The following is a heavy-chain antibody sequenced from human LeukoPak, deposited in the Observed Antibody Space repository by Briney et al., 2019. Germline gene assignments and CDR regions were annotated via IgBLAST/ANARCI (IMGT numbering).Heavy chain of an antibody. J-gene: IGHJ3*02. CDR3: ARLGSSTWKDAFDI. V-gene: IGHV5-51*01. CDR1: GYTFTTYW. Sequence: GESLKISCKGSGYTFTTYWIGWVRQMSGKGLEWMGIIYPGDSDTRYNTSVQGQVSISADKSISTAYLQWSSLKASDTAMYYCARLGSSTWKDAFDIWGQGTMVTVSS. D-gene: IGHD6-13*01. CDR2: IYPGDSDT.